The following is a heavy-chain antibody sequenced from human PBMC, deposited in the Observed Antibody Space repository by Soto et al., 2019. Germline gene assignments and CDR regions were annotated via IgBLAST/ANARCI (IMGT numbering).Heavy chain of an antibody. CDR2: ITGNTGKT. D-gene: IGHD3-22*01. V-gene: IGHV3-23*01. J-gene: IGHJ4*01. CDR3: AKDRGGGYFAPFDY. Sequence: DVQLLESGGGLVQPGGSLILSCAASGFTFSSYAMNWVRQAPGKGLEWISSITGNTGKTDYADSVKGRFTVTRDNVKNTLNLEMNSLRVEATATYYCAKDRGGGYFAPFDYWGQGARVTVSS. CDR1: GFTFSSYA.